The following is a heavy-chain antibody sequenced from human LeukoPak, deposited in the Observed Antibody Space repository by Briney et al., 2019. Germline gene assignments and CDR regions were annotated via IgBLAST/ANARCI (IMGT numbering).Heavy chain of an antibody. Sequence: PSETLSLTCTVSGGSISSYYWSWLRQPAGKGLEWIGRIYTSGSTNYNPSLKSRVTISLDTSKNRFSLQLGSVTAADTAVYYCARGPYGSSWSFDYWGQGTLVTVSS. V-gene: IGHV4-4*07. CDR1: GGSISSYY. CDR3: ARGPYGSSWSFDY. CDR2: IYTSGST. J-gene: IGHJ4*02. D-gene: IGHD6-13*01.